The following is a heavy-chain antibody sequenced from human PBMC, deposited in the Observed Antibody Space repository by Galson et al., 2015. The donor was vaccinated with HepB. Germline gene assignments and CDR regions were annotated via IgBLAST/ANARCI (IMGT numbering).Heavy chain of an antibody. CDR3: ARVVRGGASCFDY. D-gene: IGHD4-23*01. V-gene: IGHV1-18*01. J-gene: IGHJ4*02. CDR1: GYTFINYG. CDR2: ISAYNGYT. Sequence: SVKVSCKASGYTFINYGISWVRQAPGQGLEWMGWISAYNGYTNYEQRFQGRVTMTTDTSTSTAYMALRSLRSDDTAVYYCARVVRGGASCFDYWGQGTLVTVSS.